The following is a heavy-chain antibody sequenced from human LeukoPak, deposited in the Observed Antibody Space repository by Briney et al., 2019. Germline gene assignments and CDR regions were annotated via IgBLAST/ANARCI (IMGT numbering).Heavy chain of an antibody. CDR3: VRDLYSSGWFNFDY. J-gene: IGHJ4*02. V-gene: IGHV4-38-2*02. D-gene: IGHD6-19*01. CDR2: IYHSGST. CDR1: GYSITSGYY. Sequence: PSETLSLTCAVSGYSITSGYYWGWIRQPPGKGLEWIGSIYHSGSTYCNPSLKSRVTISVDTSKNQFSLKLSSVTAADTAVYYCVRDLYSSGWFNFDYWGQGTLVTVSS.